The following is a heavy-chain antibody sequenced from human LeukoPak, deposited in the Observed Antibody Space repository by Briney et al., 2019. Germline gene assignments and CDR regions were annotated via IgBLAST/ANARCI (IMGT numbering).Heavy chain of an antibody. D-gene: IGHD2-8*01. J-gene: IGHJ3*02. Sequence: GGSLRLSCSASGFTFSSYAMNWVRQAPGKGLEYVSAITSNGGSTYYADSVKGRFTISRDNSKNTLYLQMNSLRAEDTAVYYCARNGVDSTYDIWGQGTVVTVSS. V-gene: IGHV3-64*04. CDR2: ITSNGGST. CDR1: GFTFSSYA. CDR3: ARNGVDSTYDI.